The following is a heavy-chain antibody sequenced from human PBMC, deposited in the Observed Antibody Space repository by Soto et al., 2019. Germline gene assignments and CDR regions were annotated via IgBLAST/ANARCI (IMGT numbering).Heavy chain of an antibody. V-gene: IGHV5-51*01. CDR2: IYPGDSDT. CDR3: ARISGSPGGYYYYGMDV. J-gene: IGHJ6*02. CDR1: GYSFTSYW. D-gene: IGHD5-12*01. Sequence: GESLKISCKGSGYSFTSYWIGWVRQMPGKGLEWMGIIYPGDSDTRYSPSFQGQVTISADKSISTAYLQWNSLKASDTAMYYCARISGSPGGYYYYGMDVWGQGTTVTVSS.